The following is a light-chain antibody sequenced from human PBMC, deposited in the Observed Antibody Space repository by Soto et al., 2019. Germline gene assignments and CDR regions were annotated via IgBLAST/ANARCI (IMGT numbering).Light chain of an antibody. CDR2: GAS. Sequence: EIVLTQSPGTLSLSPGERATLSCRASQSVSSSYLAWYQQKPGQAPRLLIYGASSRATGIPDRFSGSGSGTAFTLTISSLEPEDFAVYYCQQDGSSPPWTFGQGTKVDIK. V-gene: IGKV3-20*01. J-gene: IGKJ1*01. CDR1: QSVSSSY. CDR3: QQDGSSPPWT.